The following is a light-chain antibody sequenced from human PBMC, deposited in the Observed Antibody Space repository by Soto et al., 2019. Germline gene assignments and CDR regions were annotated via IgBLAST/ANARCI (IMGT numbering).Light chain of an antibody. V-gene: IGKV1-9*01. CDR1: QGINTY. CDR3: QQFNSYPRT. J-gene: IGKJ1*01. Sequence: DIQLTQSPSFLSASVGDRVSITCRASQGINTYLVWYQQKPGKATKLLIYAASTLQSGVPQRFSGSGSGTEFTLTISSLQPEDFATYYCQQFNSYPRTFGQGTKVEIK. CDR2: AAS.